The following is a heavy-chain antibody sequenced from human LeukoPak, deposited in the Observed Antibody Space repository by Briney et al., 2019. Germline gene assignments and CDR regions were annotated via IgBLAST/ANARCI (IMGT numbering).Heavy chain of an antibody. CDR2: TSYNGNNK. CDR1: GFTLSSYA. V-gene: IGHV3-30*04. CDR3: AKGDNYYDTSGYYHVKALFDY. Sequence: GRSLRLSCGASGFTLSSYAMHWVRQAPGKGLGWVAGTSYNGNNKFYADSVKGRFSISRDNSKNTLYLQMDSLRAEDTAVYYCAKGDNYYDTSGYYHVKALFDYWGQGALVTVSS. J-gene: IGHJ4*02. D-gene: IGHD3-22*01.